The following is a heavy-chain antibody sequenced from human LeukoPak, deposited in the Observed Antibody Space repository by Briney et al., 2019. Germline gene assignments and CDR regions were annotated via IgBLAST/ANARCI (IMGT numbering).Heavy chain of an antibody. CDR1: GYTFTNYY. J-gene: IGHJ4*02. V-gene: IGHV1-46*03. CDR3: TKVGQLVFNF. D-gene: IGHD6-6*01. Sequence: ASVKVSCKTSGYTFTNYYLHWVRQAPGQGLEWMGIINPGDGSTNYARKFQGRVTMTRDTSASTVYMEVGSLTSEDTAVYYCTKVGQLVFNFWGQGTLVTVSS. CDR2: INPGDGST.